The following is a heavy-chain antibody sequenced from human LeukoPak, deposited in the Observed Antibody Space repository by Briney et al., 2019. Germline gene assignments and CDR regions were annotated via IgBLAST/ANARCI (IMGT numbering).Heavy chain of an antibody. CDR2: IYFSGST. CDR1: GGSVSSSSYY. J-gene: IGHJ4*02. CDR3: ARDRGNYYCGSGSPSPLDY. Sequence: PSQTLSLTCTVSGGSVSSSSYYWGWIRQPPGKGLEWIGSIYFSGSTYYNPSLKSRLTISVDMSKNQFSLRLSSVTAADTAVYYCARDRGNYYCGSGSPSPLDYWGQGTLVTVSS. D-gene: IGHD3-10*01. V-gene: IGHV4-39*07.